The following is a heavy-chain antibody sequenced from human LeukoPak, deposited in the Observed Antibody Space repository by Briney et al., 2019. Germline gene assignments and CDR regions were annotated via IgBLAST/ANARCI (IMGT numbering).Heavy chain of an antibody. CDR2: INPNSGGT. V-gene: IGHV1-2*02. CDR1: GYSFTRYY. J-gene: IGHJ3*02. D-gene: IGHD2-15*01. Sequence: ASVKVSCKASGYSFTRYYILWVRQAPGQGLEWMGWINPNSGGTSYAQKFQGRVTMTRDTSISTAYMELSRLRSDDAAVYYCAGCSGGSCYSDAFDIWGQGTMVTVSS. CDR3: AGCSGGSCYSDAFDI.